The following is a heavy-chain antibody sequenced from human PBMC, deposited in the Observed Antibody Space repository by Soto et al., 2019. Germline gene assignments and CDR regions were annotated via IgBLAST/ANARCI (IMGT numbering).Heavy chain of an antibody. D-gene: IGHD6-6*01. CDR3: ARFWRSSSANWFDS. Sequence: GGSLRLSCAASGFTFSTYAMSWVRQAPGKGLEWVSTISGSGRSTFYGDSVKGRFTISRDNSKNTLYLQMNSLRAEDTALYYCARFWRSSSANWFDSWGQGTRVPVSS. CDR1: GFTFSTYA. CDR2: ISGSGRST. J-gene: IGHJ5*01. V-gene: IGHV3-23*01.